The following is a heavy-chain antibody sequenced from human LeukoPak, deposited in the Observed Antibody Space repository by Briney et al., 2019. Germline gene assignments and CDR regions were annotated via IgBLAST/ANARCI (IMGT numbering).Heavy chain of an antibody. CDR3: VTKEPSTSGWSY. J-gene: IGHJ4*02. CDR1: GFTFNRDW. CDR2: IKEDGSEK. Sequence: GGSLRLSCTASGFTFNRDWTAWVRQAPGKGLEWVASIKEDGSEKNYVDSVKGRFTISRDNAENSVYLQMNDLRAEDTGVYYCVTKEPSTSGWSYWGQGTLVTVSS. V-gene: IGHV3-7*01. D-gene: IGHD6-19*01.